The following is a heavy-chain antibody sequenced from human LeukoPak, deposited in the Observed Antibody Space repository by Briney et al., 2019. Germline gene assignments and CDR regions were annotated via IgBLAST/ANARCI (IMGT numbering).Heavy chain of an antibody. V-gene: IGHV3-30-3*01. Sequence: PGGSLRLSCAASGFTFSSYAMHWVRQASGKGLEWVAVISYDGSNKYYADSVKGRFTISRDNSKNTLYLQMNSLRAEDTAVYYCARVRFGDLVRYQLMMGDAFDIWGQGTMVTVSS. J-gene: IGHJ3*02. CDR2: ISYDGSNK. CDR1: GFTFSSYA. CDR3: ARVRFGDLVRYQLMMGDAFDI. D-gene: IGHD2-2*01.